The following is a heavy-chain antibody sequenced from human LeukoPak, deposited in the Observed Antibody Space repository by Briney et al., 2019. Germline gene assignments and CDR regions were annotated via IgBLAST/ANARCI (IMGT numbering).Heavy chain of an antibody. D-gene: IGHD6-6*01. CDR1: GFTFSSYS. CDR3: ARGRLWGSSSSSASFQH. V-gene: IGHV3-48*04. CDR2: ISSSSSTI. J-gene: IGHJ1*01. Sequence: PGGSLRLSCAASGFTFSSYSMNWVRQAPGKGLEWVSYISSSSSTIYYADSVKGRFTISRDNAKNSLYLQMNSLRAEDTAVYYCARGRLWGSSSSSASFQHWGQGTLVTVSS.